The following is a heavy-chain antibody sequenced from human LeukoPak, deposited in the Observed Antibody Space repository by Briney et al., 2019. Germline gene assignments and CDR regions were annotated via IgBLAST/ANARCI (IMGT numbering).Heavy chain of an antibody. D-gene: IGHD2-15*01. CDR3: ASEVVAATAVDY. CDR2: ISGSGGST. J-gene: IGHJ4*02. CDR1: GFTFSSYA. Sequence: PGGSLRLSCAASGFTFSSYAMSWVRQAPGKGLEWVSAISGSGGSTYYADSVKGRFTISRDNSKNTLYLQMNSLRAEDMAVYYCASEVVAATAVDYWGQGTLVTVSS. V-gene: IGHV3-23*01.